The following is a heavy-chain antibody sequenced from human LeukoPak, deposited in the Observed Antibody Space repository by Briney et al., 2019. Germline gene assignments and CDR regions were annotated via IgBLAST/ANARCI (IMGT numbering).Heavy chain of an antibody. Sequence: GGSLRLSCAASGFTFSSYAMHCVRQAPGKGLEGVAVISYDGSNKYYADSVKGRFTISRDNSKNTLYLQMNSLRAEDTAVYYCARDSFAGGDFWSGYSPFGMDVWGKGTTVTVSS. V-gene: IGHV3-30*04. CDR2: ISYDGSNK. D-gene: IGHD3-3*01. CDR1: GFTFSSYA. J-gene: IGHJ6*04. CDR3: ARDSFAGGDFWSGYSPFGMDV.